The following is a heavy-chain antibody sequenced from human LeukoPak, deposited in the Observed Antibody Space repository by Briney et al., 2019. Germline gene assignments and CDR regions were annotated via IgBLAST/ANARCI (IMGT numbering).Heavy chain of an antibody. Sequence: VASVKVSCKASGGTFSIYAISWVRQAPGQGLEWMGGIIPIFGTANYAQKFQGRVTITTDEPTSTAYMELSSLRSEDTAVYYCARGHSDMGSAFDYWGQGTLVTVSS. J-gene: IGHJ4*02. V-gene: IGHV1-69*05. CDR2: IIPIFGTA. D-gene: IGHD5/OR15-5a*01. CDR1: GGTFSIYA. CDR3: ARGHSDMGSAFDY.